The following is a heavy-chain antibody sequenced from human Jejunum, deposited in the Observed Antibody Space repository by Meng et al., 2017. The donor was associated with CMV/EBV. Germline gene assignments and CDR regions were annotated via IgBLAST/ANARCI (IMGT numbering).Heavy chain of an antibody. Sequence: KASGYPFTDYVMHWVRQAPGQRLEWMGWINAGTGHTQYSQSFQGRVTFTRDTSASTAYVELSSLTSEDTAVYYCAREGTVSGLDLDYWGQGTLVTVSS. J-gene: IGHJ4*02. D-gene: IGHD6-19*01. CDR2: INAGTGHT. CDR3: AREGTVSGLDLDY. V-gene: IGHV1-3*01. CDR1: GYPFTDYV.